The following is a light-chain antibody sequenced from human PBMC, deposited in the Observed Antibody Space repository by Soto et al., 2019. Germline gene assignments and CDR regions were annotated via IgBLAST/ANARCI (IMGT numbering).Light chain of an antibody. Sequence: EIVLTQSPGTRSLSPGERATLSCRASQSVSSSYLAWYQQKPGQAPRLLIYGASSRATGIPDRFSGSGSGTDFTLTISRLVPEDFAVYYCQQYGSSPLFGPGTKVDIK. CDR2: GAS. CDR1: QSVSSSY. V-gene: IGKV3-20*01. CDR3: QQYGSSPL. J-gene: IGKJ3*01.